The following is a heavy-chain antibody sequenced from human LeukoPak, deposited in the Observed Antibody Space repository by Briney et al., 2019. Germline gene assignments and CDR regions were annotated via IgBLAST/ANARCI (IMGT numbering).Heavy chain of an antibody. D-gene: IGHD6-19*01. V-gene: IGHV3-23*01. J-gene: IGHJ4*02. CDR2: ISATGGST. Sequence: GGSLRLSCAASGFTYSSYGITWVRQAPGKGLEWVSTISATGGSTYYADSVKGRFTISRDNSKDTLYLQMNSLRAEDTAVYYCAKGGYSSGWRNYFDYWGQGTLVTVSS. CDR3: AKGGYSSGWRNYFDY. CDR1: GFTYSSYG.